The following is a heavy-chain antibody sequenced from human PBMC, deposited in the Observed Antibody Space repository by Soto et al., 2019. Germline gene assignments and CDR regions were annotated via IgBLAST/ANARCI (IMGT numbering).Heavy chain of an antibody. CDR2: ISGGGDGT. CDR1: GLTFSSYA. D-gene: IGHD1-26*01. J-gene: IGHJ5*02. Sequence: EVQLLESGGGLVQPGGSLRLSCAASGLTFSSYAMTWVRQAPGMGLEWVSLISGGGDGTYYADSVKGRFTISRDNSKNTLYLQMNSLRAGDTAVYYCARGRIVGAKGWFDPWGQGTLVTVSS. V-gene: IGHV3-23*01. CDR3: ARGRIVGAKGWFDP.